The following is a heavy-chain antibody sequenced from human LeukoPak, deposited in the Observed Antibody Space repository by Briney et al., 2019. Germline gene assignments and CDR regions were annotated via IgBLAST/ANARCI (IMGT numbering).Heavy chain of an antibody. CDR3: ASGSSASYFDH. CDR1: GYTFSGYY. D-gene: IGHD3-10*01. J-gene: IGHJ4*02. CDR2: INPNSGGT. Sequence: VASVKVSCKASGYTFSGYYMHWVRQAPGQGLEWMGWINPNSGGTKYVQKFQGRVTMTRDTSISTAYMELSRLRSDDTAVYYCASGSSASYFDHWGQGTLVTVSS. V-gene: IGHV1-2*02.